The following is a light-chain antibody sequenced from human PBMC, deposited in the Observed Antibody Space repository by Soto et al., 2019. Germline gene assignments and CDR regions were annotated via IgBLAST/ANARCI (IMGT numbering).Light chain of an antibody. CDR1: QSVGGTF. J-gene: IGKJ4*01. CDR2: GAS. CDR3: QQYGSSALT. V-gene: IGKV3-20*01. Sequence: EIFLAQSRFSLSLSPGALATLSCRASQSVGGTFLAWYQQKGGQAPRLLIHGASNRATGIPDRFSGSGSGTDFTLTISRLEPEDFAVYYCQQYGSSALTFGGGTKV.